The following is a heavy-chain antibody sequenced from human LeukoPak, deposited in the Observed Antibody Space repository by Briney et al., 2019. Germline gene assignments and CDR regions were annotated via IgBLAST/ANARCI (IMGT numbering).Heavy chain of an antibody. CDR3: ARLPGYSYGSEQKNWFDP. D-gene: IGHD5-18*01. CDR1: GGSFSGYY. Sequence: SETLSLTCAVYGGSFSGYYWSWIRQPPGKGLEWIGEINHSGSTNYNPSLKSRVTISVDTSKNQFSLKLSSVTAADTAVYYCARLPGYSYGSEQKNWFDPWGQGTLVTVSS. CDR2: INHSGST. J-gene: IGHJ5*02. V-gene: IGHV4-34*01.